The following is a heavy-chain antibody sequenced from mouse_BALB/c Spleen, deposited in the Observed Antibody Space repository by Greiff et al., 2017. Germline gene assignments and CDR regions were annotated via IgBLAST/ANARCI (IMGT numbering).Heavy chain of an antibody. CDR3: EKAPDDDGYDYFDV. CDR2: ISSGGST. CDR1: GFTFSSYA. Sequence: EVQLVESGGGLVKPGGSLKLSCAASGFTFSSYAMSWVRQAPEKRLEWVASISSGGSTYYTDSVKGRFNSSRDTARNILYLQMSSLRSEDTAMYYCEKAPDDDGYDYFDVWGAGTTVTVSS. J-gene: IGHJ1*01. D-gene: IGHD1-2*01. V-gene: IGHV5-6-5*01.